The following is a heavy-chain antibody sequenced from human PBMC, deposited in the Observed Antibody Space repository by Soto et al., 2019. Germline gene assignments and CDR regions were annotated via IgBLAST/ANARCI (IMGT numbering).Heavy chain of an antibody. J-gene: IGHJ4*02. CDR1: GYAFNGYW. V-gene: IGHV3-7*01. Sequence: GGSLRLSCAASGYAFNGYWMSWVRQAPGKGLEWVANIKTDGSERYYVASVRGRFTISRDNTKNSLYLQMNSLRAEDTAVYYCAREVYWGQGTLVTVSS. CDR2: IKTDGSER. CDR3: AREVY.